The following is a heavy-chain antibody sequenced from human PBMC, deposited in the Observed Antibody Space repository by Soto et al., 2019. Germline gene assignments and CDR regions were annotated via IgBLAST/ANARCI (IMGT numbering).Heavy chain of an antibody. CDR1: GGTFSSYA. Sequence: SVKVSCKASGGTFSSYAISWVRQAPGQGLEWMGGIIPISGTANYAQKFQGRVTITADESTSTAYMELSSLRSEDTAVYYCARSQGSSTSLEIYYYYYYGMDVWGQGTTVTVSS. CDR2: IIPISGTA. CDR3: ARSQGSSTSLEIYYYYYYGMDV. V-gene: IGHV1-69*13. D-gene: IGHD2-2*01. J-gene: IGHJ6*02.